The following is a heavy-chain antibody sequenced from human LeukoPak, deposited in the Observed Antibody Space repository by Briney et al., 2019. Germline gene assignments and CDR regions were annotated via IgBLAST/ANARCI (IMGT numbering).Heavy chain of an antibody. J-gene: IGHJ4*02. CDR3: ARAGIQTTRVGATIPCDY. V-gene: IGHV1-2*02. CDR2: INPNSGGT. D-gene: IGHD1-26*01. Sequence: GASVKVSCKASGYTFTGYYMHWVRQAPGQGLEWMGWINPNSGGTNYAQKFQGRVTMTRDTSISTAYMELSRLRSDDTAVYYCARAGIQTTRVGATIPCDYWGQGTLVTVSS. CDR1: GYTFTGYY.